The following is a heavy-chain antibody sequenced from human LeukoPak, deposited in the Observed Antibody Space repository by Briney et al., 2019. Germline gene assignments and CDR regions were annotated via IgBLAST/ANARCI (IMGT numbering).Heavy chain of an antibody. J-gene: IGHJ4*02. CDR2: IYYSGST. D-gene: IGHD3-10*01. V-gene: IGHV4-31*03. Sequence: SETLSLTCTVSGGSISSGGYYWSWIRQHPGKGLEWIGYIYYSGSTYYNPSLKSRVTISVDTSKNQFSLKLSSVTAADTAVYYCARDHNGSGTFDYWGQGTLVTVSS. CDR1: GGSISSGGYY. CDR3: ARDHNGSGTFDY.